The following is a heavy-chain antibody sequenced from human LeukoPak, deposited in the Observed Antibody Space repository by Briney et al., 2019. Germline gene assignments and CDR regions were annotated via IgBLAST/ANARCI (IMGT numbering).Heavy chain of an antibody. J-gene: IGHJ4*02. D-gene: IGHD1-26*01. CDR2: IKQDGSEK. Sequence: GGSLRLSCAASGFTFSSYAMSWVRQAPGKGLEWVANIKQDGSEKYYVDSVKGRFTISRDNAKNSLYLQMNSLRAEDTAVYYCARDKWTPGYWGQGTLVTVSS. CDR1: GFTFSSYA. V-gene: IGHV3-7*01. CDR3: ARDKWTPGY.